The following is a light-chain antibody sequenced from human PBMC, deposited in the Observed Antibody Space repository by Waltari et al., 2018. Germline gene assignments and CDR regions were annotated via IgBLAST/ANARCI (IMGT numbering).Light chain of an antibody. V-gene: IGLV2-14*03. Sequence: QSALTQPASVSGSPGQSITIPCTGTTSDIGYYNIVSWYQQHPGKAPKLIIYDVSHRPSGVSDRFSGSKSGNTASLTISGLRAEDEADYHCSSYSISSNYYVFGTGTTVTVL. J-gene: IGLJ1*01. CDR1: TSDIGYYNI. CDR3: SSYSISSNYYV. CDR2: DVS.